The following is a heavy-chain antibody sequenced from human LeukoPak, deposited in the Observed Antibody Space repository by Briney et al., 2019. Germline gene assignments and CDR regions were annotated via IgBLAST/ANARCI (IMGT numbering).Heavy chain of an antibody. CDR3: AKDYDRNYYYMDV. CDR2: ISYDGSNK. J-gene: IGHJ6*03. Sequence: PGGSLRLSCAASGFTFSSYGMHWVRQAPGKGLEWVAVISYDGSNKYYADSVKGRFTISRDNSKNTLYLQMNSLRAEDTAVYYCAKDYDRNYYYMDVWGKGTTVTVSS. CDR1: GFTFSSYG. V-gene: IGHV3-30*18. D-gene: IGHD3-22*01.